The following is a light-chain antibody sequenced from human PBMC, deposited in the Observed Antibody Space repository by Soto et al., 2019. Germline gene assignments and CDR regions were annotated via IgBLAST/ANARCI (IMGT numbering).Light chain of an antibody. CDR2: WAS. J-gene: IGKJ1*01. CDR3: QQYYTAPLT. V-gene: IGKV4-1*01. CDR1: QSVLYSSNNKNY. Sequence: DIVMTQSPDSLAVSLGERATINCKSSQSVLYSSNNKNYLAWYQQKPGQPPKLLIYWASTRESGVPDRFSGSGSGTDFTLTISSLQPEEVAVYYCQQYYTAPLTFGQGTKVEIK.